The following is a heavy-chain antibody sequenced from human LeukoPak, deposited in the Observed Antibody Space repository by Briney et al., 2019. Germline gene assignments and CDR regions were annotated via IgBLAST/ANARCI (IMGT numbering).Heavy chain of an antibody. CDR3: ARGGSITMVRGVQADYFDY. CDR2: LSGSGGST. Sequence: GGSLRLSCAASGFTFSSYAMTWVRQAPGKGLEWVSALSGSGGSTYYADSVKGRFTISRDNAKNSLYLQMNSLRAEDTAVYYCARGGSITMVRGVQADYFDYWGQGTLVTVSS. CDR1: GFTFSSYA. V-gene: IGHV3-23*01. J-gene: IGHJ4*02. D-gene: IGHD3-10*01.